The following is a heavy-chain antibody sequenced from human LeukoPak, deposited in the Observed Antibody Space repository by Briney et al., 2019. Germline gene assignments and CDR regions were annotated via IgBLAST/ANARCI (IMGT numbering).Heavy chain of an antibody. Sequence: KASETLSLTCAVYGGSFSGYYWSWIRQPPGKGLEWIGEINHSGSTNYNPSLKSRVTLSVDTSKNQFSLKLSSVTAADTAVYYCARDMSSGWSTYSDYWGQGTLVTVSS. J-gene: IGHJ4*02. CDR3: ARDMSSGWSTYSDY. CDR1: GGSFSGYY. D-gene: IGHD6-19*01. CDR2: INHSGST. V-gene: IGHV4-34*01.